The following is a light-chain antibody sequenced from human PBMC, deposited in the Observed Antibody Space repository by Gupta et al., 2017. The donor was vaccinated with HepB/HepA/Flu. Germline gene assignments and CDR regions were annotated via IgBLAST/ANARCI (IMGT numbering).Light chain of an antibody. CDR1: QTISTY. CDR3: QQSYKVPLT. CDR2: AAS. J-gene: IGKJ5*01. Sequence: DIQMTQSPSSLSAFVGDKVTITCRASQTISTYLNWYQQKPGQAPKFLIYAASTLQSGVPSRFSGSGSGTDFTLTISSPQPEDFATYYCQQSYKVPLTFGQGTRLEIK. V-gene: IGKV1-39*01.